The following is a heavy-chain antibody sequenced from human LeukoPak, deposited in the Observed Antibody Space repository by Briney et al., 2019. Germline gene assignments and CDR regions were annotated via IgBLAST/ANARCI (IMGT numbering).Heavy chain of an antibody. V-gene: IGHV3-30*02. Sequence: GGSLRLSCAASGFTFSSYGMHWVGQAPGKGLEWVAFIRYDGSNKYYADSVKGRFTISRDNSKTTLYLQMNSLRAEDTAVYSCARWTVVSGTYYIDYWGPGTLVTVSS. CDR1: GFTFSSYG. CDR2: IRYDGSNK. CDR3: ARWTVVSGTYYIDY. D-gene: IGHD3-10*01. J-gene: IGHJ4*02.